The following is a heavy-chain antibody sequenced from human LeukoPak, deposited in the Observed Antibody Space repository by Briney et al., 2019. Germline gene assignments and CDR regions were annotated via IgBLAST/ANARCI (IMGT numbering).Heavy chain of an antibody. CDR2: ISGSGGST. CDR3: AKVPSITIFGVVIIPNWFDP. Sequence: GGSLRLSCAASGFTFSSYAMSWVRQAPGKGLEWVSAISGSGGSTYYADSVKGRFTISRDNSKNTLYLQMNSLRAEDTAVYYCAKVPSITIFGVVIIPNWFDPWGQGTLVTVSS. J-gene: IGHJ5*02. CDR1: GFTFSSYA. V-gene: IGHV3-23*01. D-gene: IGHD3-3*01.